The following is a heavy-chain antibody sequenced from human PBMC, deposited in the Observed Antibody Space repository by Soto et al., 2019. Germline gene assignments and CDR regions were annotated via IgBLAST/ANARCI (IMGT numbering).Heavy chain of an antibody. Sequence: SVKVSGKASGGTFSSYAISWVRQAPGQGLEWMGGIIPIFGTANYAQKFQGRVTITADESTSTAYMELSSLRSEDTAVYYCARHPAGFPYGMDVWGQGTTVNVSS. V-gene: IGHV1-69*13. CDR2: IIPIFGTA. CDR3: ARHPAGFPYGMDV. CDR1: GGTFSSYA. J-gene: IGHJ6*02.